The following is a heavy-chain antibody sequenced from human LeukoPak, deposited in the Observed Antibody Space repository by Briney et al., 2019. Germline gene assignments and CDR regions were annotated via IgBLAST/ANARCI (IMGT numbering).Heavy chain of an antibody. Sequence: PGGSLRLSCAAPGFTFSSYAMSWVRQAPGKGLEWVSAIGASGGSTYYADSVKGRFTISRDNSKDTLYLQMNSLRAEDTAVYYCAKYTGTSAARIDYWGQGTLVTVSS. D-gene: IGHD1-7*01. CDR3: AKYTGTSAARIDY. CDR1: GFTFSSYA. J-gene: IGHJ4*02. CDR2: IGASGGST. V-gene: IGHV3-23*01.